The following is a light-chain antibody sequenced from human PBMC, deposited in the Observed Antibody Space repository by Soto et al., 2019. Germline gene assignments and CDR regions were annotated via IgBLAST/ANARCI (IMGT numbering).Light chain of an antibody. CDR2: LGS. Sequence: DLVMTQSPLSLPVTPGEAASISCRSSQSLLHSNGYNYLDWYLQKPGQSPQLLIYLGSNRASGVADRFSGSGSGTDFTLKISRVEAEDVGVYYCMQALQTPTFGGGTKVEIK. J-gene: IGKJ4*01. CDR3: MQALQTPT. V-gene: IGKV2-28*01. CDR1: QSLLHSNGYNY.